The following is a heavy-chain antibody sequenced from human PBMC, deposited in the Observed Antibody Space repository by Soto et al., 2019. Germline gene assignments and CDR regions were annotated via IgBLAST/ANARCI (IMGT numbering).Heavy chain of an antibody. V-gene: IGHV3-23*01. CDR3: AKGMADYYDSSGYLDY. J-gene: IGHJ4*02. CDR1: GFTFSTYA. Sequence: EVQLLESGGGLVQPGGSLRLSCAASGFTFSTYALTWVRQAPGKGLEWVSGIGNSGGSVYYTGSVKGRFTISRDNSKNMLYLQMNSMRADDTAVYYCAKGMADYYDSSGYLDYWGQGVLVTVSS. D-gene: IGHD3-22*01. CDR2: IGNSGGSV.